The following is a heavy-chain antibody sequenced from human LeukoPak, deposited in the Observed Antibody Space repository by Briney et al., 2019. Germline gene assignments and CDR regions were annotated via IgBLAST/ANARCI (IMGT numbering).Heavy chain of an antibody. D-gene: IGHD6-13*01. CDR3: AVRSSSWQRGLDY. V-gene: IGHV1-2*02. CDR1: GYTFTSYG. CDR2: INPNSGGT. Sequence: RASVKVSCKASGYTFTSYGISWVRQAPGQGLEWMGWINPNSGGTNYAQKFQGRVTMTRDTSISTAYMELSRLRSDDTAVYYCAVRSSSWQRGLDYWGQGTLVTVSS. J-gene: IGHJ4*02.